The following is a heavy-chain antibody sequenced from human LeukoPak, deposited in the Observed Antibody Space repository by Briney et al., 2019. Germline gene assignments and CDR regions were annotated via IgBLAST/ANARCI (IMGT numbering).Heavy chain of an antibody. D-gene: IGHD5-24*01. Sequence: PGRSLGLSCAASGFTFSSYGMHWVRQAPGKGLEWVAVRWYDGSNKYYADSVKGRFTISRDNSKNTLYLQMNSLRAEDTAVYYCAKDPGYRNRRAYYFDYWGQGTLVTVSS. CDR1: GFTFSSYG. V-gene: IGHV3-33*06. CDR2: RWYDGSNK. J-gene: IGHJ4*02. CDR3: AKDPGYRNRRAYYFDY.